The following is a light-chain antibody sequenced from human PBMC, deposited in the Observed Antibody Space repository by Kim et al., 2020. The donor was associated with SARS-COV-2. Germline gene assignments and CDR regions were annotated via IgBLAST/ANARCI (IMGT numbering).Light chain of an antibody. J-gene: IGKJ2*01. V-gene: IGKV1-39*01. Sequence: SPSVGDGVTITCRASQSISSYFNWSQQKPGKAPKLLIYAASSLQSGVPSRFSGSGSGTDFTLTISSLQPEDFATYYCQQSYSTPPTFGQGTKLEI. CDR2: AAS. CDR1: QSISSY. CDR3: QQSYSTPPT.